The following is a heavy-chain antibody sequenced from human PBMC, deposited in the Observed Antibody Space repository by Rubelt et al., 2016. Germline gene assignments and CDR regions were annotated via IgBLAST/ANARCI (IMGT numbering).Heavy chain of an antibody. Sequence: GGGVVQPGRSLRLSCAASGFTFSSCGMHWVRQAPGKGLEWVSSISSTISYIYYADSVKGRFTISRDNAKNSLYLQMNSLRAEDTAVYYCASWFFRVDYWGQGTLVTVSS. J-gene: IGHJ4*02. CDR2: ISSTISYI. D-gene: IGHD3-10*01. CDR1: GFTFSSCG. CDR3: ASWFFRVDY. V-gene: IGHV3-21*01.